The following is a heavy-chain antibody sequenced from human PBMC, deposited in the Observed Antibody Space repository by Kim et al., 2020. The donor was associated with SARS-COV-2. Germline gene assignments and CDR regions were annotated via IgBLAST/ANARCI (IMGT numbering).Heavy chain of an antibody. CDR1: GGSFSGYY. J-gene: IGHJ6*02. Sequence: SETLSLTCAVYGGSFSGYYWSWIRQPPGKGLEWIGEINHSGSTNYNPSLKSRVTISVDTSKNQFSLKLSSVTAADTAVYYCARGLSYVYGSGSYEYYYYGMAVWGQGTTVTVSS. D-gene: IGHD3-10*01. CDR3: ARGLSYVYGSGSYEYYYYGMAV. CDR2: INHSGST. V-gene: IGHV4-34*01.